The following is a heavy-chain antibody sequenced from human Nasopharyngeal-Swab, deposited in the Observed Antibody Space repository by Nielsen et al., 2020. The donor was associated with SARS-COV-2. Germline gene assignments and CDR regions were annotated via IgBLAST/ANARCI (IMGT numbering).Heavy chain of an antibody. Sequence: GESLKISCAASGFTFSSYAMHWVRQAPGKGLEWVAVISYDGSNKYYADSVKGRFTISTDNSDTTLYLQMNSLRTEDTAVYYCARAPGRLYSYGSPLGSYSYYYYMDVWGKGTTVTVSS. V-gene: IGHV3-30*14. CDR2: ISYDGSNK. D-gene: IGHD5-18*01. CDR3: ARAPGRLYSYGSPLGSYSYYYYMDV. CDR1: GFTFSSYA. J-gene: IGHJ6*03.